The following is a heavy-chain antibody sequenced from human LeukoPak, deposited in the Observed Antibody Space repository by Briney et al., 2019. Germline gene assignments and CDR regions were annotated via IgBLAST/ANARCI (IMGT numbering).Heavy chain of an antibody. Sequence: PGGSLRLSCAASGFTFSSYGMHWVRQAPGKGLEGVAFIRYDGSNKYYADSVKGRFTISGDNSKNTLYLQMNSLRAEDTAVYYCAKVPESKRRTWGFGAQGWFDPWGQGTLVTVSS. V-gene: IGHV3-30*02. CDR1: GFTFSSYG. CDR3: AKVPESKRRTWGFGAQGWFDP. D-gene: IGHD3-10*01. J-gene: IGHJ5*02. CDR2: IRYDGSNK.